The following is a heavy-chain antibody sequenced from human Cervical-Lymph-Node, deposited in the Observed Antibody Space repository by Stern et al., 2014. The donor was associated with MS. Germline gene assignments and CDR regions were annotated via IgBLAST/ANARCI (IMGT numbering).Heavy chain of an antibody. CDR2: IVVCSGST. D-gene: IGHD5-12*01. CDR1: GFTFTSSA. CDR3: AAERGYSGYDDY. J-gene: IGHJ4*02. V-gene: IGHV1-58*01. Sequence: QMQLVQSGPEVKKPGTSVKVSCKASGFTFTSSAVQWVRQARGQRLEWIGWIVVCSGSTNYSQKFQERVTITRDMSASTAYMELSSLRSEDTAVYYCAAERGYSGYDDYWGQGTLVTVSS.